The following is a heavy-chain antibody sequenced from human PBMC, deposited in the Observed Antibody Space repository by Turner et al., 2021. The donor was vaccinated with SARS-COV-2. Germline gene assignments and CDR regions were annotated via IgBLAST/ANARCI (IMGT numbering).Heavy chain of an antibody. Sequence: EVQLVESGVGLVKPVGSLRLSCAASGFTFSSYSMNWVRQAPGKGLAWVSSIRSSSRYIYYADSVKGRFTISRDNAKNSLYLQMNSLRAEDTAVYYCARDSFGYYDSSGYYLGGFDYWGQGTLVTVSS. J-gene: IGHJ4*02. CDR1: GFTFSSYS. V-gene: IGHV3-21*01. CDR3: ARDSFGYYDSSGYYLGGFDY. D-gene: IGHD3-22*01. CDR2: IRSSSRYI.